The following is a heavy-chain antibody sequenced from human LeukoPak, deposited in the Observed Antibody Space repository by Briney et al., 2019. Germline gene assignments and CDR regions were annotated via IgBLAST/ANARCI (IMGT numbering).Heavy chain of an antibody. Sequence: ASVKVSCKASGGTFSSYAISWVRQAPGQGLEWMGGIIPIFGTANYAQKFQGRVTITADESTSTAYMELSSLRSEDTAVYYCARDHVVPAATSQHHYYYGMDVWGQGTTVTVSS. V-gene: IGHV1-69*13. CDR1: GGTFSSYA. CDR2: IIPIFGTA. J-gene: IGHJ6*02. CDR3: ARDHVVPAATSQHHYYYGMDV. D-gene: IGHD2-2*01.